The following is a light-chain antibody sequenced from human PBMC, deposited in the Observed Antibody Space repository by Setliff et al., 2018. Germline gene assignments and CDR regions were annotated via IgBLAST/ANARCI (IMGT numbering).Light chain of an antibody. J-gene: IGLJ1*01. CDR1: SSVVGGYNY. V-gene: IGLV2-8*01. Sequence: QSALTQPPSASGSPGQSVTISCTGTSSVVGGYNYVSWYQQHPGKAPKLMIYEVTKRPPGVPARFSGSKSGNTAYLTISGLQTEDEAEYYCNAYASDTTYVFGSGTKVTVL. CDR3: NAYASDTTYV. CDR2: EVT.